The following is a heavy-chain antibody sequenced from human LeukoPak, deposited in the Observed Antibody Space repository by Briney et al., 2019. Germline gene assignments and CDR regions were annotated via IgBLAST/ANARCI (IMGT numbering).Heavy chain of an antibody. J-gene: IGHJ3*02. CDR1: GGSISSYY. CDR2: IYHSGST. V-gene: IGHV4-59*12. D-gene: IGHD3-22*01. CDR3: ARARDYYDSSGRRDAFDI. Sequence: SETLSLTCTVSGGSISSYYWSWIRQPPGKGLEWIGYIYHSGSTYYNPPLKSRLTISVEMSKNQLSLKLSSVTAADTAVYYCARARDYYDSSGRRDAFDIWGQGTMVTVSS.